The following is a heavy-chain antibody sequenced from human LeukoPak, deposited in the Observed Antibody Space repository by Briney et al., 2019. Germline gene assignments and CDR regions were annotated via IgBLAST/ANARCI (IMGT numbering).Heavy chain of an antibody. CDR2: IYYSGST. V-gene: IGHV4-59*01. D-gene: IGHD3-10*01. Sequence: PSETLSLTCAVPGGSISRYYWSWVRQPAGKGLEWIGYIYYSGSTNYNSSLKSQVTISLDTSKYQFSLKLGSVTAADTAVYYCARAEIGYYGSGSYPYYFYYWGQGTLVTVSS. J-gene: IGHJ4*02. CDR1: GGSISRYY. CDR3: ARAEIGYYGSGSYPYYFYY.